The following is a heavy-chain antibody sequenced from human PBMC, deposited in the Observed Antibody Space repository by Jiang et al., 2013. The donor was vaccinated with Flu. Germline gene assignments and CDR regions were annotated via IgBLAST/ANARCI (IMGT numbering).Heavy chain of an antibody. J-gene: IGHJ6*02. CDR2: TYYRSKWYN. D-gene: IGHD3-16*01. CDR3: ARESGFGRGSRYYYGMDV. Sequence: QTLSLTCAISGDSVSSNSAAWNWIRQSPSRGLEWLGRTYYRSKWYNDYAVSVKSRITINPDTSKNQFSLQLNSVTPEDTAVYYCARESGFGRGSRYYYGMDVWGQGTTVTVSS. V-gene: IGHV6-1*01. CDR1: GDSVSSNSAA.